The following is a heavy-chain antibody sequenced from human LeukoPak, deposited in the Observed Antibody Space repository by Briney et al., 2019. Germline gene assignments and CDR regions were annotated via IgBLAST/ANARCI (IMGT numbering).Heavy chain of an antibody. V-gene: IGHV1-2*02. D-gene: IGHD6-19*01. CDR3: ARAKRYSSGSNRGNNWFDP. Sequence: ASVKVSCKASGYTFTGYYMHWVRQAPGQGLEWMGWINPNSGGTNYAQKFRGRVTMTRDTSISTAYMELSRLRSDDTAVYYCARAKRYSSGSNRGNNWFDPWGQGTLVTVSS. CDR2: INPNSGGT. CDR1: GYTFTGYY. J-gene: IGHJ5*02.